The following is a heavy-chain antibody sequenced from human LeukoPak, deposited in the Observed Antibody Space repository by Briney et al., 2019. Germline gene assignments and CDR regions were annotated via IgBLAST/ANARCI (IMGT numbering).Heavy chain of an antibody. CDR2: IRSKAYGGTT. J-gene: IGHJ4*02. Sequence: GRSLRLSCTASGFTFGDYAMSWVRQAPGKGLEWVGFIRSKAYGGTTEYAASVKGRFTISRDDSKSIAYLQMNSLKTEDTAVYYCTRDVDTAPAPFDHWGQGTLVTVSS. V-gene: IGHV3-49*04. CDR3: TRDVDTAPAPFDH. CDR1: GFTFGDYA. D-gene: IGHD5-18*01.